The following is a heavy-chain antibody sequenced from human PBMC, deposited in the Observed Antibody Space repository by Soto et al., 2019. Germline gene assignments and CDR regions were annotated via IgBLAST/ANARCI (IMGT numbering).Heavy chain of an antibody. CDR3: ARGLGGGASMGDY. CDR2: INAGNGNT. V-gene: IGHV1-3*05. D-gene: IGHD6-6*01. J-gene: IGHJ4*02. Sequence: QVQLEQSGAEEKKPGASVKVSCKASGYTFTSYAMHWVRQAPGQRLEWMGWINAGNGNTKYSQKFQGRVTITRDTSASTAYMELSSLRSEDTAVYYCARGLGGGASMGDYWGQGTLVTVSS. CDR1: GYTFTSYA.